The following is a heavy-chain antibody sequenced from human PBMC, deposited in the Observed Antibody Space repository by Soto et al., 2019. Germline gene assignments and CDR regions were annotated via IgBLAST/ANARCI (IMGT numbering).Heavy chain of an antibody. D-gene: IGHD3-22*01. CDR3: ARVPNYYEEFDY. J-gene: IGHJ4*02. V-gene: IGHV3-74*01. CDR1: GFTFSSYW. CDR2: INSDGSST. Sequence: GGSLRLSCAASGFTFSSYWMHWVRQAPGKGLVWVSRINSDGSSTSYADSVKGRFTISRDNAKNTLYLQMNSLRAEDTAVYYCARVPNYYEEFDYWGQGTLVTVSS.